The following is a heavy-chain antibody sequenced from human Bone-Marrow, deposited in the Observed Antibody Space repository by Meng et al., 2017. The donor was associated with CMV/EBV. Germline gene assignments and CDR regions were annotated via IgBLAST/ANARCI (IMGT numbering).Heavy chain of an antibody. V-gene: IGHV3-15*01. Sequence: TFSNAWMSWVRQAPGKGLEWVGHIKSKTDGGTTDYAAPVKGRFTISRDDSKNTLYLQVNSLKTEDTAVYFCTTPACSSSTCYTRFYYWGQGTLVTVSS. J-gene: IGHJ4*02. CDR1: TFSNAW. D-gene: IGHD2-2*02. CDR3: TTPACSSSTCYTRFYY. CDR2: IKSKTDGGTT.